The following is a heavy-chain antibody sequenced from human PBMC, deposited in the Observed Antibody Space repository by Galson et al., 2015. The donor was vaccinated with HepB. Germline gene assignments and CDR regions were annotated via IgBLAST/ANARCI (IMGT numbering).Heavy chain of an antibody. J-gene: IGHJ6*02. V-gene: IGHV5-10-1*01. D-gene: IGHD2/OR15-2a*01. CDR2: IDPSDSYT. Sequence: QSGAEVKKPGESLRISCKGSGYSFTSYWISWVRQMPGKGLEWMGRIDPSDSYTNYSPSFQGHVTISADKSISTAYLQWSSLKASDTAMYYCARRLYGAYYYYGMDVWGQGTTVTVSS. CDR3: ARRLYGAYYYYGMDV. CDR1: GYSFTSYW.